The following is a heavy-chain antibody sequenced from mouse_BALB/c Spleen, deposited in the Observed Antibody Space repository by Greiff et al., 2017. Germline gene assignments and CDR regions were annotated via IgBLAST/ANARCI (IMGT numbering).Heavy chain of an antibody. CDR3: ARPLITTAYFDY. D-gene: IGHD1-2*01. V-gene: IGHV4-1*02. Sequence: EVKLLESGGGLVQPGGSLKLSCAASGFDFSRYWMSWVRQAPGKGLEWIGEINPDSSTINYTPSLKDKFIISRDNAKNTLYLQMSKVRSEDTALYYCARPLITTAYFDYWGQGTTLTVSS. CDR2: INPDSSTI. CDR1: GFDFSRYW. J-gene: IGHJ2*01.